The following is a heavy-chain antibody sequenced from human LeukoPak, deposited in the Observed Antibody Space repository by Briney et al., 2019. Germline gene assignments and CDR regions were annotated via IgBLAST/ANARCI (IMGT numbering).Heavy chain of an antibody. J-gene: IGHJ4*02. CDR1: GYTFTSYY. Sequence: GASVKVSCKASGYTFTSYYMHWVRQAPGQGLEWMGIINPSGGSTNYAQKLQDRVTMTRDTSTSTVYMELSSLRSEDTAVYYCARDGGGISSGWSPLDKRRQIRQEMTNWGQGTLVTVSS. CDR3: ARDGGGISSGWSPLDKRRQIRQEMTN. D-gene: IGHD6-19*01. V-gene: IGHV1-46*01. CDR2: INPSGGST.